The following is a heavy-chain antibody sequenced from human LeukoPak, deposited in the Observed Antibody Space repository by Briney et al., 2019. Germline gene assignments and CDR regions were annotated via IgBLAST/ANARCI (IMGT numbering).Heavy chain of an antibody. CDR3: ARGWGSGGYCSGGSCYFY. CDR2: INSDGSST. Sequence: GGSLRLSCAASGFTFSSYWMHWVRQAPGKGLVWVSRINSDGSSTSYADSVKGRFTISRDNAKNTLYLQMNSLRAEDTAVYYCARGWGSGGYCSGGSCYFYWGQGTLVTVSS. D-gene: IGHD2-15*01. CDR1: GFTFSSYW. V-gene: IGHV3-74*01. J-gene: IGHJ4*02.